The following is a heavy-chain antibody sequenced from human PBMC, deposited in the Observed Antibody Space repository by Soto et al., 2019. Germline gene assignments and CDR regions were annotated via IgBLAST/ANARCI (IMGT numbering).Heavy chain of an antibody. Sequence: QVQLVQSGAEVKKPGASVKVSCKASGYTFTSYDINWVRQAAGQGLEWMGYMNPNSGNPGYAQKFQGRVTMTRDTSISTAYMELSSLTSEDTAVYYCAVEPRRFDYWGQGTLVTVSS. V-gene: IGHV1-8*01. CDR1: GYTFTSYD. CDR3: AVEPRRFDY. J-gene: IGHJ4*02. CDR2: MNPNSGNP.